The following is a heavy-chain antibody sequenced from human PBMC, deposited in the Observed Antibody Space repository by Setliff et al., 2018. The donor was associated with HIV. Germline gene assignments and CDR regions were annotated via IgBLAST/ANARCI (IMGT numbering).Heavy chain of an antibody. CDR3: ARDSRDIVVVIAPEPEPYYYYGMDV. J-gene: IGHJ6*04. D-gene: IGHD2-15*01. Sequence: SVKVSCKASGGTFSSYRISWVRQAPGQGLEYMGGVIPGLGIAYYAQRFQGRVTITADESTSTVYMELSSLRSEDTAVYYCARDSRDIVVVIAPEPEPYYYYGMDVWGEGTTVTVSS. CDR1: GGTFSSYR. CDR2: VIPGLGIA. V-gene: IGHV1-69*10.